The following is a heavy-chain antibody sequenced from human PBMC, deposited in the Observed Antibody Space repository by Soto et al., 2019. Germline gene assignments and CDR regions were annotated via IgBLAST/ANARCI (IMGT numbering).Heavy chain of an antibody. Sequence: QVQLVQSGAEVKKPGSSVKVSCKAAGGTFSSYTISWVRQAPGQGLEWMGRIIPILGIANYAQKFQGRVTCAADKSTSTAYMELSSLRSEDTAVYYSARACSSTSCYPYYYYRYYLDVWGKGTTVTVSS. V-gene: IGHV1-69*02. J-gene: IGHJ6*03. D-gene: IGHD2-2*01. CDR1: GGTFSSYT. CDR2: IIPILGIA. CDR3: ARACSSTSCYPYYYYRYYLDV.